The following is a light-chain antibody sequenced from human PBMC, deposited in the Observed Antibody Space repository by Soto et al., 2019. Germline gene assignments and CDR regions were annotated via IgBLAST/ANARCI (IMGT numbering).Light chain of an antibody. CDR1: SSNIGSNT. CDR2: NNS. V-gene: IGLV1-44*01. J-gene: IGLJ2*01. CDR3: AAWDDSLNAVV. Sequence: QSVLTQPPSASGTPGQRGTISCSGSSSNIGSNTVNWFQQLPGTAPKLLIYNNSQRPSGVPDRFSGSKSGTSASLAISGLQSEDEADYYCAAWDDSLNAVVFGGGTKLTVL.